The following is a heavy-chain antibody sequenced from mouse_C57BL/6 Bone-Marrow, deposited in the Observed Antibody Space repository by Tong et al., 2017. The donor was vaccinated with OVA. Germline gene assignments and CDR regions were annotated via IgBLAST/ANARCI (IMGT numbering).Heavy chain of an antibody. V-gene: IGHV5-2*01. CDR1: EYEFPSHD. CDR2: INSDGGST. Sequence: EVQLQESGGGLVQPGESLKLSCESNEYEFPSHDMSWVRKTPEKRLELVAAINSDGGSTYYPDTMERRFVISRDNTKKIKYLPMINMQAEDTALYYSARKTEPRFDYWGQGTTLTASS. CDR3: ARKTEPRFDY. J-gene: IGHJ2*01.